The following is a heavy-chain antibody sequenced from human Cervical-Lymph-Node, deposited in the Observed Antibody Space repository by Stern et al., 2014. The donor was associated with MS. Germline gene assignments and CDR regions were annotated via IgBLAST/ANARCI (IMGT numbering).Heavy chain of an antibody. CDR2: IIPFSGAS. J-gene: IGHJ4*02. D-gene: IGHD1-14*01. CDR3: TVTSAASEVDF. Sequence: QLVQSGDEMRRPGSSVRVSCKTSGGNFSTFAVSWVRQAPGQGLEWMGGIIPFSGASAYTENFRGRVTITADSSTSTVYMEVRSLRSEDTAVYFCTVTSAASEVDFWGRGTLVVVSS. V-gene: IGHV1-69*01. CDR1: GGNFSTFA.